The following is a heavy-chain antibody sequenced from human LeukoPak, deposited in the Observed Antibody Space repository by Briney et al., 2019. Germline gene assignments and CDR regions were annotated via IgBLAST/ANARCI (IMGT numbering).Heavy chain of an antibody. Sequence: PGGSLRLSCEASGFTFSPYWMHWVRQGPGKGLVWVARIDSDGSSTIYADSVKGRLTISRDNARNTLYLQIDSLRAEDTAVYYCARGGFDHAFDVWGQGTMVTVSS. V-gene: IGHV3-74*01. D-gene: IGHD3-9*01. CDR3: ARGGFDHAFDV. CDR1: GFTFSPYW. J-gene: IGHJ3*01. CDR2: IDSDGSST.